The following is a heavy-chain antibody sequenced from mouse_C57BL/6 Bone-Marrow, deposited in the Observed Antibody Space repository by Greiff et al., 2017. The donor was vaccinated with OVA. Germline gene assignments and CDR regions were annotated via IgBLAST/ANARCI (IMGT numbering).Heavy chain of an antibody. CDR1: GYTFTDYE. J-gene: IGHJ4*01. D-gene: IGHD1-1*01. CDR2: IDPETGGT. V-gene: IGHV1-15*01. CDR3: TRWGTTVVGYAMDY. Sequence: VKLMESGAELVRPGASVTLSCKASGYTFTDYEMHWVKQTPVHGLEWIGAIDPETGGTAYNQKFKGKAILTADKSSSTAYMELRSLTSEDSAVYYCTRWGTTVVGYAMDYWGQGTSVTVSS.